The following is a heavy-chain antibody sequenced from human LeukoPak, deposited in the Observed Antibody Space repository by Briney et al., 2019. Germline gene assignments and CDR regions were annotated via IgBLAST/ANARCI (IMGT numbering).Heavy chain of an antibody. Sequence: GGSLRLSCAASGFTFSSYSMNWVRQAPGKGLEWVSSISSSSSYIYYADSVKGRFTISSDNAKNSLYLQMNSLRAEDTAVYYCASTLTGTTYYFDYWGQGTLVTVSP. J-gene: IGHJ4*02. CDR2: ISSSSSYI. CDR3: ASTLTGTTYYFDY. CDR1: GFTFSSYS. V-gene: IGHV3-21*01. D-gene: IGHD1-7*01.